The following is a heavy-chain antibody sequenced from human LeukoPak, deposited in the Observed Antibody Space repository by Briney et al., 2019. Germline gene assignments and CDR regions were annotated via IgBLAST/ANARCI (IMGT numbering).Heavy chain of an antibody. D-gene: IGHD3-10*01. CDR2: IYSGGST. CDR1: GFTVSSNY. V-gene: IGHV3-66*01. CDR3: ARDLSGSDAFDI. Sequence: GGSLRLSCAASGFTVSSNYMSWVRQAPGKGLEWVSVIYSGGSTYYADSVRGRFTISRDNAKNSLYLQMNSLRAEDTAVYCCARDLSGSDAFDIWGQGTMVTVSS. J-gene: IGHJ3*02.